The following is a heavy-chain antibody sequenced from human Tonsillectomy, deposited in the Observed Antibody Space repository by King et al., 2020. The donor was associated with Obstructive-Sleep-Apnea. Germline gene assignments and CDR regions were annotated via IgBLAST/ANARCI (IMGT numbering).Heavy chain of an antibody. CDR1: GFTFDDYT. D-gene: IGHD4-17*01. J-gene: IGHJ6*02. V-gene: IGHV3-43*01. Sequence: EVQLVESGGVVVQPGGSLRLSCAASGFTFDDYTMHWVRQAPGKGLEWGSLISWDVGSTYYADSVKGRFTISRDNSKNSLYLQMNSLRTEDTALYYCAKSTVPHYYFYGMDVWGQGTTVTVSS. CDR2: ISWDVGST. CDR3: AKSTVPHYYFYGMDV.